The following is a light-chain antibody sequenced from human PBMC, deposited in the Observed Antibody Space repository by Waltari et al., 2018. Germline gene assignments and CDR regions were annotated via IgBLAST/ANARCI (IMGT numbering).Light chain of an antibody. CDR1: QSVGKS. Sequence: EIVLTQSPGTLSLSPGERATLSCRASQSVGKSLAWYQHKPGQAPRLLIYDASSRATGIPDRFSGRGSGTDFSLTISRLEPEDFSVYYCQHYVTLPATFGQGTKVEV. V-gene: IGKV3-20*01. CDR2: DAS. J-gene: IGKJ1*01. CDR3: QHYVTLPAT.